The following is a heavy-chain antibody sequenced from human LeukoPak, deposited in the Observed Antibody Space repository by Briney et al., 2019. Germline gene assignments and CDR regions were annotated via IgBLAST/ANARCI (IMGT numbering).Heavy chain of an antibody. V-gene: IGHV4-31*03. J-gene: IGHJ5*02. D-gene: IGHD6-13*01. Sequence: SETLSLTCTVSGGSISSGGYYWNWIRQHPGKGLEWIGYIYYSGSTYYNPSLKSRVTISVDTSKNQFSLKLSSVTAADTAVYYCARGLSAAAGTRAPFDPWGQGTLVTVSS. CDR3: ARGLSAAAGTRAPFDP. CDR2: IYYSGST. CDR1: GGSISSGGYY.